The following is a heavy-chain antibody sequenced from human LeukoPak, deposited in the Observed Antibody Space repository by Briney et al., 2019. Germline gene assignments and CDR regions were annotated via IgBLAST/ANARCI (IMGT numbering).Heavy chain of an antibody. CDR3: AISGTTSGRIRDY. CDR2: IIPIFGTA. Sequence: SVEVSCKASGGTLHSYAISRVRQAPGQGVEWMGGIIPIFGTANYAQKFQGRVTITADESTSTAYMELSRLRSDDTAGYYCAISGTTSGRIRDYWGQGTLVTVSS. J-gene: IGHJ4*02. D-gene: IGHD1-7*01. CDR1: GGTLHSYA. V-gene: IGHV1-69*13.